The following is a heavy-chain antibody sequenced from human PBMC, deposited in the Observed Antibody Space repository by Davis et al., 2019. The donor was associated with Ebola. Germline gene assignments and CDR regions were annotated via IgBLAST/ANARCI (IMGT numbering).Heavy chain of an antibody. CDR2: ISWNSGSI. J-gene: IGHJ6*02. CDR3: ARVKVFGVVSNYYYGMDV. Sequence: GGSLRLSCAASGFTFDDYAMHWVRQAPGKGLEWVSGISWNSGSIGYADSVKGRFTISRDNAKNSLYLQMNSLRAEDTAVYYCARVKVFGVVSNYYYGMDVWGQGTTVTVSS. D-gene: IGHD3-3*01. V-gene: IGHV3-9*01. CDR1: GFTFDDYA.